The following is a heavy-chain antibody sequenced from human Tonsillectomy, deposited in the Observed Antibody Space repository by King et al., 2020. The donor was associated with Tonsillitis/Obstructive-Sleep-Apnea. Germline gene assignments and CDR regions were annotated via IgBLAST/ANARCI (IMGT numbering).Heavy chain of an antibody. Sequence: QLQESGPGLVKPSETLSLTCTVSGGSISSSSYYWGWIRQPPGKGLEWIGSIYYSGSTYYNPSLKSRVTISVDTSKNQFSLKLSSVTAADTAVYYCARNKALRGYSYGQDNWFDPWGQGTLVTVSS. CDR1: GGSISSSSYY. D-gene: IGHD5-18*01. V-gene: IGHV4-39*01. CDR3: ARNKALRGYSYGQDNWFDP. CDR2: IYYSGST. J-gene: IGHJ5*02.